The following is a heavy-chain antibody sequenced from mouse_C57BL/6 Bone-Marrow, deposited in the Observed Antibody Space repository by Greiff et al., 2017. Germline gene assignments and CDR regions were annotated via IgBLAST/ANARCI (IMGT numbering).Heavy chain of an antibody. CDR2: IYPGNGDT. CDR1: GYTFTSYN. D-gene: IGHD1-1*01. CDR3: ARGGITTVEVWFAY. J-gene: IGHJ3*01. Sequence: LQESGAELVRPGASVKMSCKASGYTFTSYNMHWVKQTPRQGLEWIGAIYPGNGDTSYNQKFKGKSTLTVDKSSSTAYMQLSSLTSEDSAVYFCARGGITTVEVWFAYWGQGTLVTVSA. V-gene: IGHV1-12*01.